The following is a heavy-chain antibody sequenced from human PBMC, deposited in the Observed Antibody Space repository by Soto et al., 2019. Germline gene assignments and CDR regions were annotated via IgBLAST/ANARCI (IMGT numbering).Heavy chain of an antibody. D-gene: IGHD6-19*01. CDR2: IYSGGST. J-gene: IGHJ4*02. CDR3: ASTPGIAVAGTEY. V-gene: IGHV3-53*01. CDR1: GFTVSSNY. Sequence: GGSLRLSCAASGFTVSSNYMSWVRQAPGKGLEWVSVIYSGGSTYYADSVKGRFTISRDNSKNTLYLQMNSLRAEDTAVYYCASTPGIAVAGTEYWGQGTLVTVSS.